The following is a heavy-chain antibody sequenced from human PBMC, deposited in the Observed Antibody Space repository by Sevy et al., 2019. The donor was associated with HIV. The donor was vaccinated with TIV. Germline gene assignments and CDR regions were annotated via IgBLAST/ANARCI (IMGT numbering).Heavy chain of an antibody. D-gene: IGHD3-10*01. Sequence: GGSLRLSCAASGFTFSSYGMHWVRQAPGKGLEWVAVISYDGSNKYYADSVKGRFTISRDNSKNMLYLQMNSLRAEDTAVYYCAKERIYGPYYFDYWGQGTLVTVSS. CDR2: ISYDGSNK. J-gene: IGHJ4*02. V-gene: IGHV3-30*18. CDR1: GFTFSSYG. CDR3: AKERIYGPYYFDY.